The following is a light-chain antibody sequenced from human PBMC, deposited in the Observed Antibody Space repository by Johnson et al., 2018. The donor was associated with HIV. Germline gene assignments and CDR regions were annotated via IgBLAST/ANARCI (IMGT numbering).Light chain of an antibody. Sequence: QSVLTQPPSVSAAPGQKVTISCSGSSSNIGNNYVSWYQQLPGTAPKLLIFENNKRPSGIPDRFSGSKSGTSATLGITGLQTGDEADYYCGTWDSRLSGYYFVGTGTAVSVL. CDR1: SSNIGNNY. CDR3: GTWDSRLSGYYF. V-gene: IGLV1-51*02. J-gene: IGLJ1*01. CDR2: ENN.